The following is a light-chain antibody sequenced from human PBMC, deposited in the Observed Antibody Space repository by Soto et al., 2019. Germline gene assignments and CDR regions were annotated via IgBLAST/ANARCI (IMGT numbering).Light chain of an antibody. Sequence: EIVMTQSPATLSVSPGERATLSCRASQSVSSNLAWYQQKPGQAPRLLIYGASTRATGIPARFSGSGSGTEFTLTISSLQSEAFAVYYCQQYNNWPVTFGQGTKVDIK. J-gene: IGKJ1*01. CDR1: QSVSSN. CDR2: GAS. V-gene: IGKV3-15*01. CDR3: QQYNNWPVT.